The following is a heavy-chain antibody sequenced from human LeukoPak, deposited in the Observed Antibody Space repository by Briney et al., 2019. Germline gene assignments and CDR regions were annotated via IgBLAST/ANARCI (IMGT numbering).Heavy chain of an antibody. CDR3: ARGGPPGYYYDYYVDV. CDR1: GGSISSYY. J-gene: IGHJ6*03. V-gene: IGHV4-59*01. Sequence: SETLSLTCTVSGGSISSYYWSWIRQTPGKGLEWIGYIYYSGSTNFNPSLKSRVTISVDTSKNQFSLKMSSVTAADTAVYFCARGGPPGYYYDYYVDVWGKGTTVTVSS. CDR2: IYYSGST.